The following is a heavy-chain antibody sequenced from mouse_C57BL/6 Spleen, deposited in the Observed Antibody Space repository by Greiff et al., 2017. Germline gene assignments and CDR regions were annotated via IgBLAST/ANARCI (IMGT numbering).Heavy chain of an antibody. CDR2: IYPSDSET. J-gene: IGHJ2*01. Sequence: QVQLQQPGAELVRPGSSVKLSCKASGYTFTSYWMDWVKQRPGQGLEWIGNIYPSDSETHYNQKFKDKATLTVDKSSSTAYMQLSSLTSEDSAVYYCARERENWDYFDYWGQGTTLTVSS. CDR3: ARERENWDYFDY. D-gene: IGHD4-1*01. V-gene: IGHV1-61*01. CDR1: GYTFTSYW.